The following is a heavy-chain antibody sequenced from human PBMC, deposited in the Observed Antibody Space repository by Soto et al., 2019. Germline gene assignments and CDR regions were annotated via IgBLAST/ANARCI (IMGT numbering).Heavy chain of an antibody. D-gene: IGHD3-22*01. CDR1: GGSISSGDYY. V-gene: IGHV4-30-4*01. Sequence: KPSETLSLTCTVSGGSISSGDYYWSWIRQPPGKGLEWIGYIYYSGSTYYNPSLKSRVTISVDTSKNQFSPKLSSVTAADTAVYYCARVRVVVTKYYFDYWGQGTLVTVSS. CDR2: IYYSGST. J-gene: IGHJ4*02. CDR3: ARVRVVVTKYYFDY.